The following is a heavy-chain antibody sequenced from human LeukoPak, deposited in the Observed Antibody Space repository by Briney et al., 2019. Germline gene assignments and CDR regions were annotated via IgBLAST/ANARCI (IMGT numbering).Heavy chain of an antibody. V-gene: IGHV3-7*01. CDR3: ALSTSGNY. Sequence: GGSLRLSCADSQFTFNGSWMNSVRQAPGKGLEWVANMDPTGSQKRYVDSVRGRFTISKDNPGASLYLDMHSLRAEDTAIYYCALSTSGNYWGQGTLVTVSS. CDR2: MDPTGSQK. J-gene: IGHJ4*02. D-gene: IGHD3-10*01. CDR1: QFTFNGSW.